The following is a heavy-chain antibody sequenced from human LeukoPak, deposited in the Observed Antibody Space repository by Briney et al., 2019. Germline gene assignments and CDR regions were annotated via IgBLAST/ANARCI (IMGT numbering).Heavy chain of an antibody. J-gene: IGHJ6*03. V-gene: IGHV4-59*11. CDR3: ARGRRYYDSSGYHYYYYYMDV. Sequence: IPSETLSLTCTVSGGSISSHYWSWIRQPPGKGLEWIGYIYYSGSTTYNPSLKGRVTISVDTSKNQFSLKLSSVTAADTAVYYCARGRRYYDSSGYHYYYYYMDVWGKGTTVTVSS. D-gene: IGHD3-22*01. CDR2: IYYSGST. CDR1: GGSISSHY.